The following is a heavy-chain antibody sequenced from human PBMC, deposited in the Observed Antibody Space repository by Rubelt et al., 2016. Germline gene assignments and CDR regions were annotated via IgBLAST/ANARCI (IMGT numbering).Heavy chain of an antibody. CDR3: ARGSGIY. Sequence: QVQLQQWGAGLLKPSETLSLTCAVYGGSFSGYYWSWIRQPPGKGLEWIGEINHSGCTNYNPALKGRGTISVNTSKNQFALKLSSVTAADTAVYYCARGSGIYWGQGTLVTVSS. CDR2: INHSGCT. CDR1: GGSFSGYY. J-gene: IGHJ4*02. D-gene: IGHD3-10*01. V-gene: IGHV4-34*01.